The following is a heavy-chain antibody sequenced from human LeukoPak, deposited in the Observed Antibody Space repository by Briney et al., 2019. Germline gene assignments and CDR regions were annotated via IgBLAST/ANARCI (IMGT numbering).Heavy chain of an antibody. CDR3: ARGGATMVRGVHGY. Sequence: PSETLSLTCTVSSYSISSGYYWGWIRQPPGKGLEWIGSIYHSGSTYYNPSLKSRVTISVDTSKNQFSLKLSSVTAADTAVYYCARGGATMVRGVHGYWGQGTLVTVSS. CDR1: SYSISSGYY. V-gene: IGHV4-38-2*02. J-gene: IGHJ4*02. CDR2: IYHSGST. D-gene: IGHD3-10*01.